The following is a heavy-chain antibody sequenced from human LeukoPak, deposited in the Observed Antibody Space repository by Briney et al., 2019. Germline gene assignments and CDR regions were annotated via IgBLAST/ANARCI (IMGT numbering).Heavy chain of an antibody. CDR1: GFTFSSYR. CDR3: ARIQRTTAYGRFYNWFDP. D-gene: IGHD1/OR15-1a*01. CDR2: ISSSSNYI. Sequence: PAGTLRLSCVASGFTFSSYRMSWVRQAPGKGLEWVSFISSSSNYIHYVDSVKGRFSISRDNAKNSLYLQMNSLRAEDTAVYYCARIQRTTAYGRFYNWFDPWGQGTLVTVSS. V-gene: IGHV3-21*01. J-gene: IGHJ5*02.